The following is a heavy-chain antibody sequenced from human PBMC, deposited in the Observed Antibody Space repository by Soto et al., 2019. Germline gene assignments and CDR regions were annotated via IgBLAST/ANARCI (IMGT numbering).Heavy chain of an antibody. J-gene: IGHJ4*02. Sequence: ASVKVSCKASGYTFTSYGISWVRQAPGQGLEWMGWISAYNGNTNYAQKLQGRVTMTTDTSTSTAYMELRSLRSDDTAVYYCARAAKNQPYGAPGYWGQGTLVTVSS. CDR2: ISAYNGNT. D-gene: IGHD2-8*02. CDR1: GYTFTSYG. V-gene: IGHV1-18*01. CDR3: ARAAKNQPYGAPGY.